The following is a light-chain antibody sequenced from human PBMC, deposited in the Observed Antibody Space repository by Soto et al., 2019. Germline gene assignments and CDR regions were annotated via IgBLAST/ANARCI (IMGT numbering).Light chain of an antibody. CDR2: DVS. J-gene: IGLJ2*01. CDR1: SSDVGGYNY. Sequence: QSALTQPASVSGSPGQSITISCTGTSSDVGGYNYVSWYQQHPGKAPKLMIYDVSNRPSGVSTRFSGSKSGNTASLTISGLQAEDEADYYCSSYTSSSNSSVFGGGTKLTVL. V-gene: IGLV2-14*01. CDR3: SSYTSSSNSSV.